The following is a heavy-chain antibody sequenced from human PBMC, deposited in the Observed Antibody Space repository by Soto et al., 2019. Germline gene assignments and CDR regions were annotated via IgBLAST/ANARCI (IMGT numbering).Heavy chain of an antibody. J-gene: IGHJ4*02. V-gene: IGHV4-34*01. CDR3: ARRPWYDIGYYFDY. CDR1: GGSFSGYY. Sequence: PSETLSLTCAVYGGSFSGYYWSWIRQPPGKGLEWIGEINHSGSTNYNPSLKSRVTISVDTSKNQFSLKLSSVPAADTAVYYCARRPWYDIGYYFDYWGQGTLVTVSS. CDR2: INHSGST. D-gene: IGHD2-15*01.